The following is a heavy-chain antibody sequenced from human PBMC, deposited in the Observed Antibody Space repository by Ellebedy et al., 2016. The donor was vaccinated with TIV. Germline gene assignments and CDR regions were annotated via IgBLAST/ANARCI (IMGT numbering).Heavy chain of an antibody. CDR2: INNDGNST. CDR3: ARDGPAGMVEGNYFDY. V-gene: IGHV3-74*01. CDR1: GFTFSSYW. D-gene: IGHD5-18*01. Sequence: PGGSLRLSCAASGFTFSSYWMHWVRQAPGKGLVWVSRINNDGNSTSYADSVKGRFTISRDNAKNTLYLQMNSLRAEDTAVYYCARDGPAGMVEGNYFDYWGQGTLVTVSS. J-gene: IGHJ4*02.